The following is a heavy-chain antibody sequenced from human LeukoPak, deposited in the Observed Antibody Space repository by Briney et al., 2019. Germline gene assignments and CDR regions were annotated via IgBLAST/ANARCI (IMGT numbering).Heavy chain of an antibody. V-gene: IGHV3-33*01. CDR2: IWYDGSNK. CDR1: GFTFSSYG. Sequence: GGSLRLSCAASGFTFSSYGMHWVRQAPGKGLEWVAVIWYDGSNKYYADSVKGRFTISRDNSKNTLHLQMNSLRAEDTAVYYCAREALSDGSIDYWGQGTLVTVSS. J-gene: IGHJ4*02. D-gene: IGHD3-10*01. CDR3: AREALSDGSIDY.